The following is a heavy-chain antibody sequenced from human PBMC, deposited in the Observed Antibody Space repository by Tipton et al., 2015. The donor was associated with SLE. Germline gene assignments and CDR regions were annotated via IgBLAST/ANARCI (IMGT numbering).Heavy chain of an antibody. CDR2: IYYRGTT. CDR3: ARGRSYDFWNFHH. D-gene: IGHD3-3*01. V-gene: IGHV4-59*01. CDR1: GGSISSYY. J-gene: IGHJ1*01. Sequence: LRLSCTVSGGSISSYYWSWIRQPPGKGLEWIGNIYYRGTTNYNPSLKSRVTISVDTSKNQFSLKLNSVTAADTAVYYCARGRSYDFWNFHHWGQGTLVTVSP.